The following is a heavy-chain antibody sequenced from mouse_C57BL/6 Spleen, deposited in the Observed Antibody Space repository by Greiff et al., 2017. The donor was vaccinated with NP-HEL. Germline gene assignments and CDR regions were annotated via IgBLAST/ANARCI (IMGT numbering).Heavy chain of an antibody. CDR3: ARTGAGPYWYFDV. D-gene: IGHD4-1*01. CDR2: IDPSDSYT. V-gene: IGHV1-69*01. CDR1: GYTFTSYW. J-gene: IGHJ1*03. Sequence: QVQLQQPGAELVMPGASVKLSCKASGYTFTSYWMHWVKQRPGQGLEWIGEIDPSDSYTNYNQKFKGKSTLTVDKSSSTAYMQLSSLTSEDSAVYYCARTGAGPYWYFDVWGTGTTVTVSS.